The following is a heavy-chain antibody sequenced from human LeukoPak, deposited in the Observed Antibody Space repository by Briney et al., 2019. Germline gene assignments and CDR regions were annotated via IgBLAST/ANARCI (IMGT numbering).Heavy chain of an antibody. CDR3: AKGTSTSWSVDY. Sequence: RGSLRLSCAASGFMFSTYEMNWVRQAPGKGLEWLSYISYNGRSIYYADSVKGRFTISRDNAKNSLYLQMNSLRPEDTAVYYCAKGTSTSWSVDYWGQGNLVTVSS. V-gene: IGHV3-48*03. CDR2: ISYNGRSI. J-gene: IGHJ4*02. D-gene: IGHD2-2*01. CDR1: GFMFSTYE.